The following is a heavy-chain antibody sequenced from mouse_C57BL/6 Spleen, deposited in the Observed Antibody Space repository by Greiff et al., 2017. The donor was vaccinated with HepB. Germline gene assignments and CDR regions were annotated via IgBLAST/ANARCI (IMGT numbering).Heavy chain of an antibody. D-gene: IGHD4-1*01. CDR3: ARGGTGTEGFAY. V-gene: IGHV1-64*01. CDR1: GYTFTSYW. Sequence: QVQLQQPGAELVKPGASVKLSCKASGYTFTSYWMHWVKQRPGQGLEWIGMIHPNSGSTNYNEKFKSKATLTVDKSSSTAYMQLSSLTSEDSAVYCCARGGTGTEGFAYWGQGTLVTVSA. CDR2: IHPNSGST. J-gene: IGHJ3*01.